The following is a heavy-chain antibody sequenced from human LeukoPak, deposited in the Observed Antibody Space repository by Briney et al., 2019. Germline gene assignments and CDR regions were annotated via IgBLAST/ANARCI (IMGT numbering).Heavy chain of an antibody. CDR2: ISAYNGNT. J-gene: IGHJ4*02. CDR1: GYTFTTYG. CDR3: ARDRTQWLALDY. Sequence: ASVKVSCKASGYTFTTYGISWVRQAPGQGLEWMGWISAYNGNTNYAQKLQGRVTMTTDTSTSTAYMELRSLRSDDTAVYYCARDRTQWLALDYWGQGTLVTVSS. V-gene: IGHV1-18*01. D-gene: IGHD6-19*01.